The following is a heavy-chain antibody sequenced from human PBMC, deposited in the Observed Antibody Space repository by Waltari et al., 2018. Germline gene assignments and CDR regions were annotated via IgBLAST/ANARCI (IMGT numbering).Heavy chain of an antibody. CDR3: ARRNVWWNKRPFDY. V-gene: IGHV4-34*01. Sequence: QVQLQQWGAGMLKPSETLSLTCAVYGGSFSGYYWSWIRPPPGKGLEWIGEINHSGSTNYNPSLKSRVTISVDTSKNQFSLKLSSVTAADTAVYYCARRNVWWNKRPFDYWGQGTLVTVSS. CDR1: GGSFSGYY. D-gene: IGHD1-1*01. J-gene: IGHJ4*02. CDR2: INHSGST.